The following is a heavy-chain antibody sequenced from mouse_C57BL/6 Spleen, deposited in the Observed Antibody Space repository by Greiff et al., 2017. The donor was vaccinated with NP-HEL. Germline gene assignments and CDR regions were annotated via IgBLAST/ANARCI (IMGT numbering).Heavy chain of an antibody. D-gene: IGHD2-1*01. CDR3: TREGIYYGNYEGAMDY. Sequence: EVNVVESGEGLVKPGGSLKLSCAASGFTFSSYAMSWVRQTPEKRLEWVAYISSGGDYIYYADTVKGRFTISRDNARNTLYLQMSSLKSEDTAMYYCTREGIYYGNYEGAMDYWGQGTSVTVSS. CDR1: GFTFSSYA. CDR2: ISSGGDYI. V-gene: IGHV5-9-1*02. J-gene: IGHJ4*01.